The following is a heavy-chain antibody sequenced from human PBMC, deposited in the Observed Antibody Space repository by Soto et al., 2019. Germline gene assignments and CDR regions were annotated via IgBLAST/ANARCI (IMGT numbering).Heavy chain of an antibody. CDR3: AKGKDDYSAEYFKH. J-gene: IGHJ1*01. Sequence: GGSLRLSCAASGFTFSSYGMHWVRQAPGKGLEWVAVISYDGSNKYYADSVKGRFTISRDNSKNTLYLQMNSLRAEDTAVYYCAKGKDDYSAEYFKHWGQGTLVTVSS. V-gene: IGHV3-30*18. CDR1: GFTFSSYG. D-gene: IGHD2-15*01. CDR2: ISYDGSNK.